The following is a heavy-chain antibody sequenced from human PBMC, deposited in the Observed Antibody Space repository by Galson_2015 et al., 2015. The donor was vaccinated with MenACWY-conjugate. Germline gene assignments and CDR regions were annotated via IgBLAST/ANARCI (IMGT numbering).Heavy chain of an antibody. CDR2: ISGDSLYI. CDR1: GFTFSTYS. Sequence: SLRLSCAASGFTFSTYSMHWVRQTPGTGLEWVSSISGDSLYIYYADSMRGRFTISRDNAKNSLYLQMNSLRAEDAAVYYCARSPIKTYLDYWGQGILVTVSS. V-gene: IGHV3-21*01. CDR3: ARSPIKTYLDY. J-gene: IGHJ4*02. D-gene: IGHD5/OR15-5a*01.